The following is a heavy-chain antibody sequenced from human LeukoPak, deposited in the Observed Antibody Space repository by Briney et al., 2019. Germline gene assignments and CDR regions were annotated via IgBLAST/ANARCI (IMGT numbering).Heavy chain of an antibody. D-gene: IGHD3-10*01. Sequence: PSETLSLTCTVSGGSISSSSYYWGWIRQPPGKGLEWIGSIYYSGSTYYNPSLKSRVTISGDTSKNQFSLKLSSVTAADTAVYYCARLLLLWFGEPDYWXQGTVVTVSS. CDR2: IYYSGST. CDR3: ARLLLLWFGEPDY. CDR1: GGSISSSSYY. J-gene: IGHJ4*02. V-gene: IGHV4-39*01.